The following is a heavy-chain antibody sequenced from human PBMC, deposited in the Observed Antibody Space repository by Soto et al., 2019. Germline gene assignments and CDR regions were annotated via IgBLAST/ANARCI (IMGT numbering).Heavy chain of an antibody. V-gene: IGHV3-23*01. D-gene: IGHD5-12*01. J-gene: IGHJ4*02. CDR3: ARGLRDYHGIVATIIRFDY. CDR1: GFTFSGSA. Sequence: PGGSLRLSCAASGFTFSGSAMSGVRQPPGKGLEWVSAISGSGGSAYYADSVKGRFTISRDNSKNTLSLQMNSLRAEDTAVYYCARGLRDYHGIVATIIRFDYWGQGTLVTVSS. CDR2: ISGSGGSA.